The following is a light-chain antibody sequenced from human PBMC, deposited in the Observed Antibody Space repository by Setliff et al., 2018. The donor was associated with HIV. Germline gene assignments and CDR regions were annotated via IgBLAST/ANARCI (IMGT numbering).Light chain of an antibody. Sequence: QSVLTQPPSASGSPGQSVTISCTGASSDVGVYNYVSWYQQHPGKAPKLMIYEVSNRPSGVSNRFSGSKSGNTASLTISGLQAEDEADYYCSSYTNTNTGVFGTGTKVTVL. J-gene: IGLJ1*01. V-gene: IGLV2-14*01. CDR3: SSYTNTNTGV. CDR1: SSDVGVYNY. CDR2: EVS.